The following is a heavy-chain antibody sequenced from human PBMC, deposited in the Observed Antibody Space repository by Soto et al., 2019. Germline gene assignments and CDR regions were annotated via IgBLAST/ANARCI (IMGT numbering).Heavy chain of an antibody. CDR3: ARQFPLKSGYDYPFDY. Sequence: QLQLQESGPGLVKPSETLSLTCTVSGGSISSSSSYWGWIRQPPGKGLEWIGTIYYSGSTYYNPSLKSRVNISVDTSMNQFSLPLRSVTAADTAVYYCARQFPLKSGYDYPFDYWGQETLVTVSS. J-gene: IGHJ4*02. CDR1: GGSISSSSSY. V-gene: IGHV4-39*01. CDR2: IYYSGST. D-gene: IGHD5-12*01.